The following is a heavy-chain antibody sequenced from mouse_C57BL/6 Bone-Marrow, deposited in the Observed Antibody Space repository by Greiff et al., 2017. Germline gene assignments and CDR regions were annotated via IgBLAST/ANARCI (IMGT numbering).Heavy chain of an antibody. CDR3: ARGLYYAMDY. CDR2: ISSGSSTI. J-gene: IGHJ4*01. CDR1: GFTFSDYG. V-gene: IGHV5-17*01. Sequence: EVQGVESGGGLVKPGGSLKLSCAASGFTFSDYGMHWVRQAPEKGLEWVAYISSGSSTIYYADTVKGQFTISRDNAKNTLFLQMTSLRSEDTAMCYCARGLYYAMDYWGQGTSVTVSS.